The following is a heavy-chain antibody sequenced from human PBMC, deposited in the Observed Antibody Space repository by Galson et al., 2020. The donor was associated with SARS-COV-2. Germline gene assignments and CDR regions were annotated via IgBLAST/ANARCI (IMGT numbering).Heavy chain of an antibody. CDR1: GYTFTGSY. D-gene: IGHD2-21*01. CDR2: INPNSGST. Sequence: ASVKVSCKASGYTFTGSYMHWVRQAPGQGLEWMGWINPNSGSTNFAQKFQGRVTMTRDTSINTVFMELSGLRSDDTAVFYCATRGGATSGLDYWGQGTLVTVSS. J-gene: IGHJ4*02. V-gene: IGHV1-2*02. CDR3: ATRGGATSGLDY.